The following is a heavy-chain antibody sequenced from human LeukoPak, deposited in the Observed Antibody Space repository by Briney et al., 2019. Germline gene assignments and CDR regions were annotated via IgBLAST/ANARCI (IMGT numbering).Heavy chain of an antibody. V-gene: IGHV4-34*01. CDR1: GGSFNGYY. CDR2: INHSGST. CDR3: ARGYYYDSSGYSSGVDY. J-gene: IGHJ4*02. D-gene: IGHD3-22*01. Sequence: PSETLSLTCAVYGGSFNGYYWSWIRQPPGKGLEWIGEINHSGSTNYNPSLKSRVTISVDTSKNQFSLKLSSVTAADTAVYYCARGYYYDSSGYSSGVDYWGQGTLVTVSS.